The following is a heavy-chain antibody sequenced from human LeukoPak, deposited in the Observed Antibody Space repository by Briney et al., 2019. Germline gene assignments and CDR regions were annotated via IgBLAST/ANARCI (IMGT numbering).Heavy chain of an antibody. CDR3: ARDSGYYGRWLDP. CDR2: ISSSGSTI. V-gene: IGHV3-48*04. J-gene: IGHJ5*02. CDR1: GFTFSSYS. D-gene: IGHD3-10*01. Sequence: GGSLRLSCAASGFTFSSYSMNWVRQAPGKGLEWVSYISSSGSTILYVDSVKGRFSISRDNAKNSLYLQMNSLRAEDAAVYYCARDSGYYGRWLDPWGQGTLVTVSS.